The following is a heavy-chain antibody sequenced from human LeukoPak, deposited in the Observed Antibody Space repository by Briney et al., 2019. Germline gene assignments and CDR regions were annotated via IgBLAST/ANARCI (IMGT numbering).Heavy chain of an antibody. Sequence: GGSLRLSCAASGFRFHTYDMNWVRQAPGKGLEWVSSISDVSDAIHYADSVKGRFTISRNNAENSLFLQMNSLRAEDTAVYYCAREATRKNPVTYRSWDAYDIWGQGTMVTVSS. D-gene: IGHD3-16*02. J-gene: IGHJ3*02. CDR3: AREATRKNPVTYRSWDAYDI. CDR1: GFRFHTYD. CDR2: ISDVSDAI. V-gene: IGHV3-48*04.